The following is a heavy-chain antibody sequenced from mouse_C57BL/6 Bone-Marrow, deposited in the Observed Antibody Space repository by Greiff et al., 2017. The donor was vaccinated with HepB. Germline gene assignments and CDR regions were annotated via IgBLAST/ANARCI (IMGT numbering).Heavy chain of an antibody. CDR3: AVLYYGSSYGYWYFDV. CDR1: GFNIKNTY. D-gene: IGHD1-1*01. J-gene: IGHJ1*03. CDR2: IDPANGNT. V-gene: IGHV14-3*01. Sequence: DVKLQESVAELVRPGASVKLSCTASGFNIKNTYMHWVKQRPEQGLEWIGRIDPANGNTKYAPKFQGKATITADTSSNTAYLQLSSLTSEDTAIYYCAVLYYGSSYGYWYFDVWGTGTTVTVSS.